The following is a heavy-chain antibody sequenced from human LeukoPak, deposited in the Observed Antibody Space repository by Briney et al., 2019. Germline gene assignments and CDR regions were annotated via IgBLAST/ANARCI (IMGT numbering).Heavy chain of an antibody. Sequence: GASVKVSCKASGGTFGSYAISWVRQAPGQGLEWMGGIIPIFGTANYAQKFQGRVTITADESTSTAYMELSSLRSEDTAAYYCAREELYGFRNRGPLGYWGQGTLVTVSS. CDR1: GGTFGSYA. CDR3: AREELYGFRNRGPLGY. J-gene: IGHJ4*02. D-gene: IGHD2-8*02. V-gene: IGHV1-69*01. CDR2: IIPIFGTA.